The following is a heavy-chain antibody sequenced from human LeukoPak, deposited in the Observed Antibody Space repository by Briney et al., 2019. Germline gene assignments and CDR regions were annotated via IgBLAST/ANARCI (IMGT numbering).Heavy chain of an antibody. CDR2: ISGSGGST. J-gene: IGHJ4*02. D-gene: IGHD2-2*01. CDR3: AKDFVVVPAAMVY. V-gene: IGHV3-23*01. CDR1: GFTFSSYA. Sequence: GGPLRLSCAASGFTFSSYAMSWVRQAPGKGLEWVSAISGSGGSTYYADSVKGRFTISRDNSKNTLYLQMNSLRAEDTAVYYCAKDFVVVPAAMVYWGQGTLVTVSS.